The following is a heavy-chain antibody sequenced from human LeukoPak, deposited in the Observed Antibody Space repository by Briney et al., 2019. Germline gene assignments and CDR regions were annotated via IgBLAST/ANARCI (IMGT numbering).Heavy chain of an antibody. CDR3: ARRGVASIAARQDFDY. D-gene: IGHD6-6*01. CDR1: GYTFTGYY. CDR2: INPNSGGT. Sequence: GASVKVSCKASGYTFTGYYMHWVRQAPGQGLEWMGWINPNSGGTNYAQKFQGRVTMTRDTSISTAYMELSRLRSDDTAVYYCARRGVASIAARQDFDYWGQGTLVTVSS. J-gene: IGHJ4*02. V-gene: IGHV1-2*02.